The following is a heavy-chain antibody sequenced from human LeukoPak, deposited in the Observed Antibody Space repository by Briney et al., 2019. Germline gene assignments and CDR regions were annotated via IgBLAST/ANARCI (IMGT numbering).Heavy chain of an antibody. J-gene: IGHJ3*02. CDR3: ARGRSSSVAAFDI. CDR1: GFTFSNYG. Sequence: GGSLRLSCAASGFTFSNYGMHWVRQAPGKGLEWVALIRYDGSNKYYADFVKGRFTISRDNSKNTLYLQMNSLRAEDTAVYYCARGRSSSVAAFDIWGQGTMVTVSS. CDR2: IRYDGSNK. D-gene: IGHD6-19*01. V-gene: IGHV3-33*01.